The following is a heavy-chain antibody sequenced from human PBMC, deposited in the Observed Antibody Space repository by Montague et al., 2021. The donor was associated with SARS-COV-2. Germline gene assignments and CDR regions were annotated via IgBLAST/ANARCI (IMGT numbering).Heavy chain of an antibody. CDR3: ARGHLSVSMIVVVFTSASYYFDY. D-gene: IGHD3-22*01. J-gene: IGHJ4*02. V-gene: IGHV4-34*01. Sequence: SETLSLTCAVYGGSFGDDHWSWIRQPPGKGLEWIGDIKQSGSTNYNPSLKSRVTISVDTSKNQFSLKLTSVTAADTAVYFCARGHLSVSMIVVVFTSASYYFDYWGQGAQVTVSS. CDR1: GGSFGDDH. CDR2: IKQSGST.